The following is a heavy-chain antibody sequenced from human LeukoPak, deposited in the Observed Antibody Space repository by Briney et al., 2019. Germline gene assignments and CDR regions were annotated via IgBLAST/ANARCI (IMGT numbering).Heavy chain of an antibody. CDR3: ARKGGHFDY. J-gene: IGHJ4*02. CDR1: GGSISSGSYY. Sequence: PSQTLSLTCTVSGGSISSGSYYWSWIRQPAGKGLEWIGRMYTSGSTNYNPSLKSRVTISVDMSKNQFSLKVSSVTAADTAIFYCARKGGHFDYWGQGTLVTVSS. CDR2: MYTSGST. V-gene: IGHV4-61*02. D-gene: IGHD2-15*01.